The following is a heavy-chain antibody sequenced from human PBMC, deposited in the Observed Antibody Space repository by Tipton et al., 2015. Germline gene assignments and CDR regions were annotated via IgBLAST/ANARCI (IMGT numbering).Heavy chain of an antibody. CDR3: ARGPIEFRAFDM. J-gene: IGHJ3*02. D-gene: IGHD2-21*01. Sequence: SLRLSCAASGFTFSSYWMSWVRQAPGKGLEWVSLIYSGGISNYADFVKGRFTISRDNSKNTLFLQMNSLRADDTAVYFCARGPIEFRAFDMWGQGTMVTVSS. CDR1: GFTFSSYW. CDR2: IYSGGIS. V-gene: IGHV3-53*01.